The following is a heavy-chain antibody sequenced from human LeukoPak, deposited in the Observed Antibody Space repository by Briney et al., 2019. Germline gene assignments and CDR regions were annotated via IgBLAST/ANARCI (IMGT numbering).Heavy chain of an antibody. CDR2: IKQDGSEK. CDR1: GFTFSSYW. D-gene: IGHD4-17*01. CDR3: ARVYGDSYWNWFDP. J-gene: IGHJ5*02. Sequence: GGSLRLSCAASGFTFSSYWMSWVRQAPGKGLEWVANIKQDGSEKYYVDSVKGRFTISRGNAKNSLYLQMNSLRAEDTAVYYCARVYGDSYWNWFDPWGQGTLVTVSS. V-gene: IGHV3-7*01.